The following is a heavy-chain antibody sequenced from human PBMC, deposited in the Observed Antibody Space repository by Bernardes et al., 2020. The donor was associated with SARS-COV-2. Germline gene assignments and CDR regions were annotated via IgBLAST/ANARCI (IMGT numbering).Heavy chain of an antibody. V-gene: IGHV4-61*01. CDR1: GGSVSSGSYY. D-gene: IGHD2-2*01. J-gene: IGHJ6*03. CDR3: ARRVVPAAILLDGDYYYYYYMDV. Sequence: SETLSLTCTVSGGSVSSGSYYWSWIRQPPGKGLEWIGYIYYSGSTNYNPSLKSRVTISVDTSKNQFSLKLSSVTAADTAVYYCARRVVPAAILLDGDYYYYYYMDVWGKGTTVTVSS. CDR2: IYYSGST.